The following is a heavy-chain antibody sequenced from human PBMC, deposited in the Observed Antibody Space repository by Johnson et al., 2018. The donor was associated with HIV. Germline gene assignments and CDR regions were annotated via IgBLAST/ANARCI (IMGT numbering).Heavy chain of an antibody. CDR2: ISGSGGST. J-gene: IGHJ3*02. V-gene: IGHV3-23*04. CDR1: GFTFSSYA. CDR3: TTAIVIDAFDI. Sequence: EVHLVESGGGLVQPGGSLRLSCAASGFTFSSYAMSWVRQAPGKGLEWVSGISGSGGSTYNADSVKGRFTISRDNSKNTLYVQMNSLRAEDTAVYYCTTAIVIDAFDIWGQGTMVTVSS. D-gene: IGHD3-16*02.